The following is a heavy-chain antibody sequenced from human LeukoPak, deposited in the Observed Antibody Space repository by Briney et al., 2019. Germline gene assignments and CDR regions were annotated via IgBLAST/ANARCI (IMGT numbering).Heavy chain of an antibody. CDR2: IDTKTGNP. Sequence: VSVKVSCKASGYTFSSCAINWVRQAPGQGLEYMGWIDTKTGNPTYAQGFTGRFVFSLDTSVSTAYLQISSLKAEDTAVYYCAIHPSDSSGYFSYWGQGALVTVSS. CDR1: GYTFSSCA. V-gene: IGHV7-4-1*02. J-gene: IGHJ4*02. D-gene: IGHD3-22*01. CDR3: AIHPSDSSGYFSY.